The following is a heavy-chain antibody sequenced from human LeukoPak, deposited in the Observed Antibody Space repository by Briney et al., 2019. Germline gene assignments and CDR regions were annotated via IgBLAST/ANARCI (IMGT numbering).Heavy chain of an antibody. CDR1: GYTFTSYG. CDR2: ISGYNGNT. CDR3: ARDPGYCSGGSCPEFDY. V-gene: IGHV1-18*01. J-gene: IGHJ4*02. Sequence: GASVKVSCKASGYTFTSYGISWVRQAPGQGLEWMGWISGYNGNTNYAQKLQGRVSVTTDTSTSTAYMELRSLRSDDTAVYYCARDPGYCSGGSCPEFDYWGQGTLVTVSS. D-gene: IGHD2-15*01.